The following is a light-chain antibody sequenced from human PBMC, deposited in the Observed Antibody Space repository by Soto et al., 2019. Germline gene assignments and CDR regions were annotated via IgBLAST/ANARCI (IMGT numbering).Light chain of an antibody. Sequence: QSALTQPASVSGSPGQSITISCTGTSSDVGSYNLVSWYQQHPGKAPRLIIYEVVQRPSGVPDRFSGSKSGNTASLTVSGLQAADEADYFCKSYAGSNTYVFGSGTKVTV. CDR3: KSYAGSNTYV. CDR1: SSDVGSYNL. J-gene: IGLJ1*01. CDR2: EVV. V-gene: IGLV2-14*02.